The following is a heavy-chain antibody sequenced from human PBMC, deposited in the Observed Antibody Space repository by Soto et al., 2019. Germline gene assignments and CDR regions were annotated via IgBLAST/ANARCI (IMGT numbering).Heavy chain of an antibody. J-gene: IGHJ4*02. V-gene: IGHV4-30-4*01. CDR2: IYYSGST. CDR1: GGSINSGDYY. D-gene: IGHD3-3*01. CDR3: ARASTIFGVVVRFDS. Sequence: TLSLTCTVSGGSINSGDYYWSWLRQPPGKGLEWIGYIYYSGSTYYNPSLKSRVTISVDTSKNQFSLKLGSVTAADAAVYYCARASTIFGVVVRFDSWGQGTLVTVSS.